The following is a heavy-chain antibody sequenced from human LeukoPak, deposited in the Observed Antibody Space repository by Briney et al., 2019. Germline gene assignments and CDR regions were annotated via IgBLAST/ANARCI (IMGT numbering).Heavy chain of an antibody. D-gene: IGHD6-19*01. Sequence: SETLSLTCTVSGGXISSYYCSWIRQPPGKGLEWIGYIYYSGSTNYNPSLKSRVTISVDTSKNQFSLKLSSVTAADTAVYYCAREGSGWSSTSNYFDYWGQGTLVTVSS. CDR3: AREGSGWSSTSNYFDY. CDR2: IYYSGST. V-gene: IGHV4-59*01. J-gene: IGHJ4*02. CDR1: GGXISSYY.